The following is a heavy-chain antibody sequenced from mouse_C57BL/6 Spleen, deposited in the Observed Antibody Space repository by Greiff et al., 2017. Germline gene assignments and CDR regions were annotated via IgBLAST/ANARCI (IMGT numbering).Heavy chain of an antibody. CDR2: IYPGDGDT. D-gene: IGHD1-1*01. J-gene: IGHJ2*01. Sequence: VKPGASVKISCKASGYAFSSSWMNWVKQRPGKGLEWIGRIYPGDGDTNYNGKFKGKATLTADKSSSTAYMQLSSLTSEDSAVYFCARALRYYFDYWGQGTTLTVSS. CDR1: GYAFSSSW. CDR3: ARALRYYFDY. V-gene: IGHV1-82*01.